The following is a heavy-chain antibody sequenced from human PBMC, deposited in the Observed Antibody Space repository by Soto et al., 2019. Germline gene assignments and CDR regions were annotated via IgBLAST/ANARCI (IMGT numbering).Heavy chain of an antibody. CDR1: GYSFTSYR. Sequence: GESLKISCKGSGYSFTSYRISWVRQMPGKGLEWMGRIDPSDSYTNYSPSFQGHVTISADKSISTAYLQWSSLKASDTAMYYCASFLVSTYYYGMDVWGQGTTVTVSS. J-gene: IGHJ6*02. V-gene: IGHV5-10-1*01. D-gene: IGHD2-8*01. CDR2: IDPSDSYT. CDR3: ASFLVSTYYYGMDV.